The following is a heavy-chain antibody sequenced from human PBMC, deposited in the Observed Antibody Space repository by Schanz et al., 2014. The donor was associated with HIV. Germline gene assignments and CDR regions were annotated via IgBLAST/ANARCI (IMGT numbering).Heavy chain of an antibody. CDR3: AKDLSDDTSAYYRY. CDR2: ISGSDDST. J-gene: IGHJ4*02. CDR1: GFTFSTYA. V-gene: IGHV3-23*04. Sequence: EVQLVESGGGLVKPGGSLRLSCTASGFTFSTYAMNWVRQAPGKGLEWVSVISGSDDSTYYADSVKGRFTISRDNSKNTLYLQMNSLRAEDTALYYCAKDLSDDTSAYYRYWGQGTLVTDSS. D-gene: IGHD3-22*01.